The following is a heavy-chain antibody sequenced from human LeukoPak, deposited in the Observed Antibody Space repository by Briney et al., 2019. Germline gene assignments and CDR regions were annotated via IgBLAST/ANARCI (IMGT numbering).Heavy chain of an antibody. D-gene: IGHD3-22*01. CDR2: ISYDGSNK. CDR1: GFTFSSYG. V-gene: IGHV3-30*03. J-gene: IGHJ4*02. Sequence: GGSLRLSCAASGFTFSSYGMHWVRQAPGKGLEWAAVISYDGSNKYYADSVKGRFTISRDNSKNTLYLQMNSLRAEDTAVYYCATQVISGYYPEKIDYWGQGTLVTVSS. CDR3: ATQVISGYYPEKIDY.